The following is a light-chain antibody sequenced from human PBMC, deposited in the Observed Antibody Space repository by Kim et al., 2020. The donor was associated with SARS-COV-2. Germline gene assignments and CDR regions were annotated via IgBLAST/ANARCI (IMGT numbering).Light chain of an antibody. CDR3: QQYYTAPYT. Sequence: RDTNNCKTNEGHVNSSNNKNYLTWYQQKARQPPKLLIYWASTQESGVTDRFSRSGSTTDFTLAISSLQREGLADNYCQQYYTAPYTFAPGTSLQI. J-gene: IGKJ2*01. CDR1: EGHVNSSNNKNY. V-gene: IGKV4-1*01. CDR2: WAS.